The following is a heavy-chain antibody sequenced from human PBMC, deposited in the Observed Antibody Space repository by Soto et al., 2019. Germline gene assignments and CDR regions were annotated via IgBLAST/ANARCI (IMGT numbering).Heavy chain of an antibody. CDR3: ARSPPFSSFRGFDV. J-gene: IGHJ3*01. CDR2: VNHRGST. D-gene: IGHD6-6*01. CDR1: GGSFTGYY. V-gene: IGHV4-34*02. Sequence: QVQLKQWGAGLLKPSETLSLTCDVNGGSFTGYYWTYIRQSPEKGLEWIGEVNHRGSTTYNPSLNSRVTISVDASINQFSLNLSSVTAADTAVYYCARSPPFSSFRGFDVWGQGTMVTVSS.